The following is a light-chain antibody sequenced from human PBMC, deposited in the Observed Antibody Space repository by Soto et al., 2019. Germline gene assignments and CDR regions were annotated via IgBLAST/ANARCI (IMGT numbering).Light chain of an antibody. V-gene: IGKV1-9*01. CDR1: KDIGSY. J-gene: IGKJ4*01. CDR2: AAS. Sequence: DIQVTQSPSFLSASLGDRVTITCRAGKDIGSYLAWYQKKPATPPTLLIYAASPLQSGVPSRISGSGSGTEFTLTISSLQPEDFATYYCQQLNSYPLPFGGGTKVDIK. CDR3: QQLNSYPLP.